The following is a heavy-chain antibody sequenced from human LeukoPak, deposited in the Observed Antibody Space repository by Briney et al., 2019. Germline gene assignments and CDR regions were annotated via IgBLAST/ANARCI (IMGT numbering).Heavy chain of an antibody. V-gene: IGHV1-18*01. CDR2: SNTYNGNT. Sequence: ASVKDSCKASGYTYTSYGINWVRQPPGKGLEWMGCSNTYNGNTNNAQKLQGRLTITTDTSTNKPYIAPRSLRSDDAAVYYCARVPLIGYCSGGSCKNFDCWGQGTLVTVSS. J-gene: IGHJ4*02. D-gene: IGHD2-15*01. CDR3: ARVPLIGYCSGGSCKNFDC. CDR1: GYTYTSYG.